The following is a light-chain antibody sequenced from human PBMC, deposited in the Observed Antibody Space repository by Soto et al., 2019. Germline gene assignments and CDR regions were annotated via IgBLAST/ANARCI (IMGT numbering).Light chain of an antibody. Sequence: EIVMTQSPATLSVSPGERATLSCRASQSVSSKLAWYQQKPGQAPRLLIYGASSRATGIPDRFSGSGSGTDFTLTISSLQPEDFATYYCQQSYSTPLTFGGGTKVDI. CDR1: QSVSSK. CDR2: GAS. CDR3: QQSYSTPLT. J-gene: IGKJ4*01. V-gene: IGKV3D-15*01.